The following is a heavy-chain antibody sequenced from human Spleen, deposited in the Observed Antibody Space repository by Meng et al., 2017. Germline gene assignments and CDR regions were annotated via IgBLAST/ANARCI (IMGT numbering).Heavy chain of an antibody. J-gene: IGHJ3*02. D-gene: IGHD3-22*01. CDR3: ARDHSITMIVDVTMGAFDI. Sequence: GESLKISCAASGFTFSSYSMNWVRQAPGKGLEWVSSISSSSSYIYYADSVKGRFTISRDNAKNSLYLQMNSLRAEDTAVYYCARDHSITMIVDVTMGAFDIWGQGTMVTVSS. V-gene: IGHV3-21*01. CDR1: GFTFSSYS. CDR2: ISSSSSYI.